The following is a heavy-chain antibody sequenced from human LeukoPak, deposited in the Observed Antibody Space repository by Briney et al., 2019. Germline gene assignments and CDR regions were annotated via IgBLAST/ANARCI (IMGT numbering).Heavy chain of an antibody. CDR3: AKDQFSGWSSPFDY. CDR1: GFAFSTYE. V-gene: IGHV3-48*03. Sequence: GGSLRLSCAASGFAFSTYEMSWVRQAPGKGLEWIADITISGHTKNYADSVKGRFTISRDNAKNSLYLQMNSLRAEDTALYYCAKDQFSGWSSPFDYWGQGTLVTVSS. D-gene: IGHD6-19*01. CDR2: ITISGHTK. J-gene: IGHJ4*02.